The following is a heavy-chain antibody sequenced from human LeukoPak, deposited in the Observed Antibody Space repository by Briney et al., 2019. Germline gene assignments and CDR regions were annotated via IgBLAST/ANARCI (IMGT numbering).Heavy chain of an antibody. CDR2: IYPGDSDT. CDR1: GYSFTSYW. J-gene: IGHJ3*02. CDR3: ATTGWSGYYSLDSGAFDI. D-gene: IGHD3-3*01. Sequence: GESLKISCKTSGYSFTSYWIAWVRQMPGKGLEWMGIIYPGDSDTRYSPSFQGQVTISADKSISTAYLQWSSLKASDTAMYYCATTGWSGYYSLDSGAFDIWGQGTMVTVSS. V-gene: IGHV5-51*01.